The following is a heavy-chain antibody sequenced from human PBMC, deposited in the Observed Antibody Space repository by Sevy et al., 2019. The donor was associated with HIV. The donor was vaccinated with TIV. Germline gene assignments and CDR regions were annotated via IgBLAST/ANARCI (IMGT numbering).Heavy chain of an antibody. D-gene: IGHD5-12*01. CDR1: GGSISAYY. V-gene: IGHV4-59*01. CDR3: ARPPPVRSGDDSLNWLDP. J-gene: IGHJ5*02. Sequence: SETLSLTCTVSGGSISAYYWSWIRQPPGKGLEYIGDIYYTGSTYYNPSLKSRVTISVDTSKNQFSLKLRSVTAVDTAVYSGARPPPVRSGDDSLNWLDPWGQGTLVTVSS. CDR2: IYYTGST.